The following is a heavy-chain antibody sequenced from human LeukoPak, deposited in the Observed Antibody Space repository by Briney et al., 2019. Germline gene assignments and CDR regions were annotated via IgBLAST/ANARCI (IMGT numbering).Heavy chain of an antibody. CDR3: ARDLVGATSKADY. CDR1: GFTFSSYE. Sequence: GGSLRLSCAASGFTFSSYEMNWVRQAPGKGLEWVSYISSSGSTIYYADSVKGRFTISRDNAKNSLYLQMNSLRAEDTAVYYCARDLVGATSKADYWGQGTLVTVSS. J-gene: IGHJ4*02. CDR2: ISSSGSTI. D-gene: IGHD1-26*01. V-gene: IGHV3-48*03.